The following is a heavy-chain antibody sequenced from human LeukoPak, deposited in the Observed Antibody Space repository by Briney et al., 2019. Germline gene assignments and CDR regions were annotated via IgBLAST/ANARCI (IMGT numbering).Heavy chain of an antibody. D-gene: IGHD6-13*01. Sequence: PGASVKVSCKASGYSFTSFGMNWVRQAPGQGLEWLGWINTNTGNPTYGQGFTGRFVFSLDTSVSTAYLQINTLKAEDTAVYYCATRYSGSHYYYLDVWGKGTTVIVSS. CDR2: INTNTGNP. CDR1: GYSFTSFG. CDR3: ATRYSGSHYYYLDV. V-gene: IGHV7-4-1*02. J-gene: IGHJ6*03.